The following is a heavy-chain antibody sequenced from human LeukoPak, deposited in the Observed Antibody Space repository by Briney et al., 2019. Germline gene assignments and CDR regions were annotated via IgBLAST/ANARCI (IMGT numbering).Heavy chain of an antibody. CDR2: IYYSGST. CDR3: ATPYCGAISCLDVFDV. V-gene: IGHV4-31*03. Sequence: PSQTLSLTCTVSGVSLSSDKYYWTWIRPRPGEGLEWIGHIYYSGSTSFNPSLKSRVSMSMDTSKSQFSLKLTSVTAADTAVYYCATPYCGAISCLDVFDVWGQGTVVTVSS. D-gene: IGHD2-21*01. J-gene: IGHJ3*01. CDR1: GVSLSSDKYY.